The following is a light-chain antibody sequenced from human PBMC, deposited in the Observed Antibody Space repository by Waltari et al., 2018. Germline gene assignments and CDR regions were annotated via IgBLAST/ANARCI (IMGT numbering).Light chain of an antibody. J-gene: IGKJ2*01. Sequence: RASQSLTKKYLAWYQQKPGQAPRLLIYGASSRAAGIPDRFSGSGSGTDFTLTINRLEPEDFAVYYCQQYGSSVMYTFGQGTKLEIK. CDR2: GAS. V-gene: IGKV3-20*01. CDR3: QQYGSSVMYT. CDR1: QSLTKKY.